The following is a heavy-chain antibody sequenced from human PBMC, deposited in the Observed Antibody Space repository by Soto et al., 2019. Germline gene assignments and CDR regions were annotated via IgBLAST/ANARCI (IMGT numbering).Heavy chain of an antibody. D-gene: IGHD1-7*01. CDR3: ARYSWNYDAFDI. J-gene: IGHJ3*02. CDR2: IYYSGST. CDR1: GGSISSYY. Sequence: ETLSLTCTVSGGSISSYYWSWIRQPPGKGLEWIGYIYYSGSTNYNPSLKSRVTISVDTSKNQFSLKLSSVTAADTAVYYCARYSWNYDAFDIWGQGTMVTVSS. V-gene: IGHV4-59*01.